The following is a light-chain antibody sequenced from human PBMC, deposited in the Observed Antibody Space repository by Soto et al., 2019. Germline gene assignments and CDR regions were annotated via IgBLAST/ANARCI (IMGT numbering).Light chain of an antibody. J-gene: IGKJ5*01. CDR2: GTS. CDR1: QSVSNY. CDR3: QHYGSSLIT. Sequence: EIVLKHSPATLSLSPCERATLSFRASQSVSNYLAWYQQKPGQAPRLLIYGTSSRATGIPDRFSGSGSGTDFTLTISRLEPEDFAVYFCQHYGSSLITFGQGTRLEIK. V-gene: IGKV3-20*01.